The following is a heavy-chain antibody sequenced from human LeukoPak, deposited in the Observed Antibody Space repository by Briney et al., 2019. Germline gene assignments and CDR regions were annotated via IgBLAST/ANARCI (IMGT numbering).Heavy chain of an antibody. V-gene: IGHV4-59*01. CDR2: IFYSGST. CDR1: GGSISSYY. D-gene: IGHD3-10*01. CDR3: ARIAITMVRAGNDYYYYYMDV. Sequence: SETLSLTCTVSGGSISSYYWSWIRQSPGRGLEWIGYIFYSGSTNYNPSLKSRVTISIDTSKNQFSLKLSSVTTADTAVYYCARIAITMVRAGNDYYYYYMDVWGKGTTVTVSS. J-gene: IGHJ6*03.